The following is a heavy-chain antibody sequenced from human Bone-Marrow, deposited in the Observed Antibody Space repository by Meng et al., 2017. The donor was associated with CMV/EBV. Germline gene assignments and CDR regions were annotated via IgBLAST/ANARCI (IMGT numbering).Heavy chain of an antibody. V-gene: IGHV2-5*01. J-gene: IGHJ4*02. D-gene: IGHD3-16*01. CDR1: GFSLHTGEEG. CDR2: IKGNNDK. Sequence: SGPTLVKPTQTLTLTCTFSGFSLHTGEEGVVWIRQPPGRALECLTLIKGNNDKHYSPSLQSRLTVTKDTSKNQVVLTMTNMDPVDTATYYWAYRPATYHPPGNWGQGTLVTVSS. CDR3: AYRPATYHPPGN.